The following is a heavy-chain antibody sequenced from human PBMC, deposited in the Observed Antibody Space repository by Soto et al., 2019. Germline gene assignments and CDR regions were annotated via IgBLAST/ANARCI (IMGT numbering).Heavy chain of an antibody. CDR2: ISSSSSYI. J-gene: IGHJ4*02. CDR3: ARAPYGGHVGRFDS. D-gene: IGHD5-12*01. CDR1: GFTFSSYS. Sequence: GGSLRLSCAASGFTFSSYSMNWVRQAPGKGLEWVSSISSSSSYIYYADSVKGRFTISRDNAKDSLYLQMNSLKAEDTAVYYCARAPYGGHVGRFDSWGQGALVTVSS. V-gene: IGHV3-21*01.